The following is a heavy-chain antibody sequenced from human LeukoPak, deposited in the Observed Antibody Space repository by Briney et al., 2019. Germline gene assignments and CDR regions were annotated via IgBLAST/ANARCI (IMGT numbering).Heavy chain of an antibody. J-gene: IGHJ4*02. D-gene: IGHD3-3*01. Sequence: SETLSLTCAVYGGSFSGYYWSWIRQPPGKGLEWIGYIYYSGSTNYNPSLKSRVTISVDTSKNQFSLKLSSETAADTAVYYCARQDYDFWSGYLVYWGQGTLVTVSS. CDR2: IYYSGST. CDR1: GGSFSGYY. CDR3: ARQDYDFWSGYLVY. V-gene: IGHV4-59*08.